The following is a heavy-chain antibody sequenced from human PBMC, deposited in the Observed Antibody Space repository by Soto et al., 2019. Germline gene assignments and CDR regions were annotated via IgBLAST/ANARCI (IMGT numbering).Heavy chain of an antibody. CDR3: ARDAALGWYDY. CDR1: GGSISTYW. V-gene: IGHV4-59*12. J-gene: IGHJ4*02. Sequence: SETLSLTCTVSGGSISTYWWSWIRQPPRKGLEWIGYIYYSGSTNYNPSLKSRVTISVDTSKNQFSLKLSSVTAADTAVYYCARDAALGWYDYWGQGTLVTVSS. CDR2: IYYSGST. D-gene: IGHD2-15*01.